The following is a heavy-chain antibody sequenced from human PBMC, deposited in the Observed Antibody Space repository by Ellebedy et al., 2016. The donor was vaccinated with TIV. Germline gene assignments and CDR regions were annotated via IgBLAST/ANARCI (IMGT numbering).Heavy chain of an antibody. D-gene: IGHD1-26*01. CDR2: ILGNGRT. CDR1: GIAFTGYA. CDR3: ARGVGYFDYRMDV. Sequence: GESLKISCVASGIAFTGYAMSWVRQAPGKGLEWVSGILGNGRTYYVDSVKGRFTISRDNSKNTLFLQMNSLRAEDTAVYYCARGVGYFDYRMDVWGQGTTVTVSS. V-gene: IGHV3-23*01. J-gene: IGHJ6*02.